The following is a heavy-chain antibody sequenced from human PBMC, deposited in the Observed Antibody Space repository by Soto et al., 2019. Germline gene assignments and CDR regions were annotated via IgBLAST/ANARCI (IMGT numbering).Heavy chain of an antibody. V-gene: IGHV4-31*03. J-gene: IGHJ6*02. CDR1: GASVNSCDFH. CDR2: IFFSGNT. CDR3: TRDSPPPPYFSYFGMDV. Sequence: TLSLTCTVSGASVNSCDFHWSWIRQRPGAGLEWIGYIFFSGNTYYNPSLRGRLTISMDTSKNLFSLMLTSMTAADSAVYYCTRDSPPPPYFSYFGMDVWGQGTTVTVSS.